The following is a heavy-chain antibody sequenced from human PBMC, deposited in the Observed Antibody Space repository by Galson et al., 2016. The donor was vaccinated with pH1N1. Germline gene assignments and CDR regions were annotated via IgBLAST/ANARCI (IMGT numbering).Heavy chain of an antibody. V-gene: IGHV1-69*05. J-gene: IGHJ6*03. CDR3: ARSPFDYNSYMDV. Sequence: SVKVSCKASESVFNKYAISWVRQAPGQGLEWMGGIIAVLKTTNYAQKFQGRVTITTDESNSIVYMELRSLRSEDTAIYYCARSPFDYNSYMDVWGKGTTVTVSS. CDR1: ESVFNKYA. CDR2: IIAVLKTT.